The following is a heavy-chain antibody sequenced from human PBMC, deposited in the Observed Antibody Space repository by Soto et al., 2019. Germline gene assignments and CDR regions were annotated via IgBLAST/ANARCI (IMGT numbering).Heavy chain of an antibody. V-gene: IGHV1-18*01. CDR1: GYTFSNYG. J-gene: IGHJ6*02. CDR3: SRFIMVGGWFDPNYYHGMDV. CDR2: ISGYNGNT. D-gene: IGHD6-19*01. Sequence: QVQLVQSGAEVKKPGASVTVSCKTSGYTFSNYGINWVRQAPGQGLEWMGWISGYNGNTNYAQTVQGRVTMTTDKTTCTVYMELRSLKSDDTAIYYCSRFIMVGGWFDPNYYHGMDVWGQGTTVTVSS.